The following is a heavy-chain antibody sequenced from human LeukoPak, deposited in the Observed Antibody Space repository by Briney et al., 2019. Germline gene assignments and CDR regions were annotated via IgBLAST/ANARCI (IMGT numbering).Heavy chain of an antibody. V-gene: IGHV3-30*02. Sequence: GGSLRLSCAASGFTFSSYGMHWVRQAPGKGLEWVAFIRYDGSNKYYADSVKGRFTISRDNSKNTLYLQMNSLRAEDTAVYYCARNYGDDFTFDYWGQGTLVTVSS. CDR3: ARNYGDDFTFDY. CDR1: GFTFSSYG. D-gene: IGHD4-17*01. CDR2: IRYDGSNK. J-gene: IGHJ4*02.